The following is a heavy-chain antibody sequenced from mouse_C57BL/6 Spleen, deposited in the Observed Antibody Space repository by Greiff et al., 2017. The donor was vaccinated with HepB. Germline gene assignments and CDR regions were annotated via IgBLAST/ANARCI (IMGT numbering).Heavy chain of an antibody. CDR2: IYPGSGST. Sequence: VQLQQPGAELVKPGASVKMSCKASGYTFTSYWITWVKQRPGQGLEWIGDIYPGSGSTNYNEKFKSKATLTVDTSSSTAYMQLSSLTSEDSAVYYCARSLYSNYPFDYWGQGTTLTVSS. J-gene: IGHJ2*01. D-gene: IGHD2-5*01. CDR3: ARSLYSNYPFDY. V-gene: IGHV1-55*01. CDR1: GYTFTSYW.